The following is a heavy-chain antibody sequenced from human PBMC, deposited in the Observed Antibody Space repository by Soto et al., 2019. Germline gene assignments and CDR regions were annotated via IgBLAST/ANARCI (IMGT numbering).Heavy chain of an antibody. CDR1: GGSVSSGSYY. D-gene: IGHD3-22*01. CDR3: GRDYFDRTNLFYGMDV. CDR2: IYCSGST. J-gene: IGHJ6*02. Sequence: SETLSLTCTVSGGSVSSGSYYWSWIRQPPGKGLEWIGYIYCSGSTNYNPSLKSRVTISVDTSKNQFSLKLSSVTAADTAVYYCGRDYFDRTNLFYGMDVWGQGTMVTVSS. V-gene: IGHV4-61*01.